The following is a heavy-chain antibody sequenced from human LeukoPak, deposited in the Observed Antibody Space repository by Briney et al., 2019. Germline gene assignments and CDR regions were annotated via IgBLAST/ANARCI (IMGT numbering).Heavy chain of an antibody. J-gene: IGHJ4*02. Sequence: SETLSLTCTVSGGSISSSSYYWGWIRQPPGKGLEWIGSIYYSGSTYYNPSLKSRVTISVDTSKNQFSLKLSSVTAADTAVYYCARDDDSSGYGDYWGQGTLVTVSS. CDR2: IYYSGST. CDR3: ARDDDSSGYGDY. V-gene: IGHV4-39*07. CDR1: GGSISSSSYY. D-gene: IGHD3-22*01.